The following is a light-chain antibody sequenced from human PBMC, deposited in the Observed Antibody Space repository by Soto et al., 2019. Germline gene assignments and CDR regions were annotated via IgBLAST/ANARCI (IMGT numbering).Light chain of an antibody. CDR2: DVS. J-gene: IGLJ1*01. V-gene: IGLV2-11*01. CDR3: CSYAGSYVYV. Sequence: QSVLTQPRSVSGSPGQSVTISCTGTGSGLGHYNSVSWYQYHPGKAPKLIIFDVSERPAGVPDRFSGSKSANTASLTISGLQVEDEADYYCCSYAGSYVYVLGTGTKLTVL. CDR1: GSGLGHYNS.